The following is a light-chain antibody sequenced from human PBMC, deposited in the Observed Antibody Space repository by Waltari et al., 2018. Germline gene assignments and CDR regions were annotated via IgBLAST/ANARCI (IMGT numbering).Light chain of an antibody. CDR3: QSYDNNLNAWV. Sequence: QSVLTQPPSVSGAPGQTVTISCTGSSSNIGAVSAVHWYQHLPGTAPKVLIYDNINRPSGVPDRFSGSTAGASASRAIAGLQAGDEADYYCQSYDNNLNAWVFGGGTKLTVL. CDR2: DNI. V-gene: IGLV1-40*01. J-gene: IGLJ3*02. CDR1: SSNIGAVSA.